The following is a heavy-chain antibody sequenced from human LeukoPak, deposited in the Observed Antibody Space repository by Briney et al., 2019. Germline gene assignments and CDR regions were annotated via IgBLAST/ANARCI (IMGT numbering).Heavy chain of an antibody. CDR2: IYSGGST. V-gene: IGHV3-53*01. CDR1: GFTVSSNY. Sequence: GGSLRLTCAASGFTVSSNYMSWVRQAPGKGLEWVSVIYSGGSTYYADSVKGRFTISRDNSKNTLYLQMNSLRAEDTAVYYCARVPVGAFDIWGQGTMVTVSS. CDR3: ARVPVGAFDI. J-gene: IGHJ3*02.